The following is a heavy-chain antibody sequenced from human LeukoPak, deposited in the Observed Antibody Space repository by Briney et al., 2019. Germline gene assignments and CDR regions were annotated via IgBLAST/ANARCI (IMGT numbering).Heavy chain of an antibody. CDR2: ISGSGGRT. CDR1: GFTFSNYA. J-gene: IGHJ6*02. Sequence: GGSLRLSCAASGFTFSNYAMSWVRQAPGKGVEWVSAISGSGGRTYYADSVKGRFTISRDNSKNTLYLQMNSLRAEDTAVYYCAKDWFGELFYGMDVWGQGTTVTVSS. CDR3: AKDWFGELFYGMDV. D-gene: IGHD3-10*01. V-gene: IGHV3-23*01.